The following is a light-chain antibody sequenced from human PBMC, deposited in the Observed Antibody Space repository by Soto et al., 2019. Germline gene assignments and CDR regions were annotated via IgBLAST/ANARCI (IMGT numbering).Light chain of an antibody. Sequence: DIQMTQSPSSLSASVGDRITITCRARLGINGYLNWYQQKPGQAPKLLIYGSSTLRSGVPSRFSGSGSGTDFTFTISSLQPEDFATYFCQQTFSTPLTFGRGTKVEIK. CDR2: GSS. J-gene: IGKJ1*01. CDR3: QQTFSTPLT. CDR1: LGINGY. V-gene: IGKV1-39*01.